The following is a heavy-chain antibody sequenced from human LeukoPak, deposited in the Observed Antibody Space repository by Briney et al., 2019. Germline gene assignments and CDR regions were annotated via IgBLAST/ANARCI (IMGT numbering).Heavy chain of an antibody. CDR2: ISGSGGST. D-gene: IGHD1-26*01. Sequence: GGSLRLSCAASGFTFSSYGMSWVRQAPGKGVEWVSAISGSGGSTYYADSVKGRFTISRDNSKNTLYLQMNSLRAEDTAVYYCAREGSYRPFDYWGQGTLVTVSS. CDR1: GFTFSSYG. V-gene: IGHV3-23*01. J-gene: IGHJ4*02. CDR3: AREGSYRPFDY.